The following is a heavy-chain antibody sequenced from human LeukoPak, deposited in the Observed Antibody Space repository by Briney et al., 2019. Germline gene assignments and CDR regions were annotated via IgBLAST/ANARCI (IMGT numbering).Heavy chain of an antibody. J-gene: IGHJ5*02. D-gene: IGHD3-22*01. CDR2: INPSGGST. Sequence: ASVKVSCKASGYTFTSYYMHWVRQAPGQGLEWMGIINPSGGSTSYAQKFQGRVTMTRDTSTSTVYMELSSLRSDDTAVYYCARAGSSGYYYRYNWFDPWGQGTLVTVSS. CDR3: ARAGSSGYYYRYNWFDP. V-gene: IGHV1-46*01. CDR1: GYTFTSYY.